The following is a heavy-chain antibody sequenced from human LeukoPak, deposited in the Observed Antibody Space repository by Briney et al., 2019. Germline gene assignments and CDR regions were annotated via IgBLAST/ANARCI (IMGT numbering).Heavy chain of an antibody. V-gene: IGHV3-23*01. CDR1: GFTLTNYG. D-gene: IGHD1-1*01. CDR3: AKGTSDFVETYAFDI. CDR2: ISASGGST. J-gene: IGHJ3*02. Sequence: GGSLRLSCAASGFTLTNYGMSCVRRAPGKGLQWVSGISASGGSTFYADSVRGRFTISRDNSKNALSLQMNSLTAADTAVYYCAKGTSDFVETYAFDIWGQGTMVTVSS.